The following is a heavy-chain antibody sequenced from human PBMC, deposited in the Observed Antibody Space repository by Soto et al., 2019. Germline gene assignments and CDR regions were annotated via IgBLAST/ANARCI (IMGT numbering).Heavy chain of an antibody. CDR1: GFTFSSYS. Sequence: PGGSLRLSCAASGFTFSSYSMNWVRQAPGKGLEWVSSISSSSYIYYADSVKGRFTISRDNAKNSLYLQMNSLRAEDTAVYYCARLMITFGGVIVPPPAFDYWGQGTLVTVSS. J-gene: IGHJ4*02. D-gene: IGHD3-16*02. V-gene: IGHV3-21*01. CDR2: ISSSSYI. CDR3: ARLMITFGGVIVPPPAFDY.